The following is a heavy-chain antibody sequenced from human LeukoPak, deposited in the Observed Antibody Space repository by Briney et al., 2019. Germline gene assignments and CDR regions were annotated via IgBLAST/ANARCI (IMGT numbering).Heavy chain of an antibody. Sequence: ASVKVSCKASGYTFTSYGISWVRQAPGQGLEWMGWINAYNGNTNYAQKLQGRVTMTTDTSTSTAYMELRSLRSDDTAVYYCASGAMVRGPKRTDYFDYWGQGTLVTVSS. V-gene: IGHV1-18*01. D-gene: IGHD3-10*01. J-gene: IGHJ4*02. CDR2: INAYNGNT. CDR3: ASGAMVRGPKRTDYFDY. CDR1: GYTFTSYG.